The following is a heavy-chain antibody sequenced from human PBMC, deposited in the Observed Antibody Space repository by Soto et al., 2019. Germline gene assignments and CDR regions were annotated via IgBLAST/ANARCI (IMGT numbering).Heavy chain of an antibody. CDR3: ARQLPYCSGGSCYLVRWFDP. V-gene: IGHV4-59*08. CDR2: IYYSGST. Sequence: SETLSLTCTVSGGSISSYYWSWIRQPPGKGLEWIGYIYYSGSTNYNPSLKSRVTISVDTSKNQFSLKLSSVTAADTAVYYCARQLPYCSGGSCYLVRWFDPWGQGTLVTVSS. CDR1: GGSISSYY. J-gene: IGHJ5*02. D-gene: IGHD2-15*01.